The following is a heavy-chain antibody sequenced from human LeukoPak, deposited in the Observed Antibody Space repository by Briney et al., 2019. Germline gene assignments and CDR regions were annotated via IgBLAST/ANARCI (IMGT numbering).Heavy chain of an antibody. CDR1: GFTFSSYA. Sequence: GGSLRLSCAAPGFTFSSYAMHWVRQAPGKGLEYVSAISSNGGSTYYANSVKGRFTISRDNSKNTLYLQMGSLRAEDMAVYYCARVGYYYYGMDVWGQGTLVTVSS. CDR3: ARVGYYYYGMDV. CDR2: ISSNGGST. J-gene: IGHJ6*02. V-gene: IGHV3-64*01. D-gene: IGHD1-26*01.